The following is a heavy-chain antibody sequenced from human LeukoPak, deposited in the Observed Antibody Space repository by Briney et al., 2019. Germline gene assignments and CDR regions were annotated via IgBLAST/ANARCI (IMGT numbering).Heavy chain of an antibody. J-gene: IGHJ6*02. CDR3: ARENFPPRSPYYYYGMDV. CDR1: GFTFSSYG. V-gene: IGHV3-33*01. CDR2: IWYDGSNK. Sequence: GGSLRLSCAASGFTFSSYGMHWVRQAPGKGLEWVAVIWYDGSNKYYADSVKGRFTISRDNSKNTLYLQMNSLRAEDTAVYYCARENFPPRSPYYYYGMDVCGQGTTVTVSS.